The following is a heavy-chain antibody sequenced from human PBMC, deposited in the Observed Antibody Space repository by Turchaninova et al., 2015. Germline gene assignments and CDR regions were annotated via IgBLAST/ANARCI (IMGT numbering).Heavy chain of an antibody. Sequence: QVPLKESGPVLVKPTEPLTLTCTVSGFSASNIRMRVSCIRPPPGKALEWLAHTLPNEERAYNTSLKSRLTISKDTSKSQVVLTMTNMDPVDTATYYCARTPPDYGDYDAFDIWGPGTMVTVSS. D-gene: IGHD4-17*01. V-gene: IGHV2-26*01. J-gene: IGHJ3*02. CDR2: TLPNEER. CDR1: GFSASNIRMR. CDR3: ARTPPDYGDYDAFDI.